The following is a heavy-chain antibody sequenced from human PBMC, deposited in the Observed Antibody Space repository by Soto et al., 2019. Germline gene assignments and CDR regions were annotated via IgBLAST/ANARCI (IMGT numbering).Heavy chain of an antibody. CDR3: ARPRSAARTLYYGMDV. V-gene: IGHV5-51*01. D-gene: IGHD6-6*01. J-gene: IGHJ6*02. Sequence: PGESLKISCKGSGYSFTSYWIGWVRQMPGKGLEWMGIIYPGDSDTRYSPSFQGQVTISADKSISTAYLQWSSLKASDTAMYYCARPRSAARTLYYGMDVWGQGTTVTVSS. CDR2: IYPGDSDT. CDR1: GYSFTSYW.